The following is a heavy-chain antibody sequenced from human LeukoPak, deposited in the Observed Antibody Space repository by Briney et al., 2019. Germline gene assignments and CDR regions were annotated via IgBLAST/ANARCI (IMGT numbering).Heavy chain of an antibody. Sequence: SGGSLRLSCGASGFTFSSFAMSWVRQAPGKGLEWVSGVGAGGSTYYADSVKGRFTISRDNSKNTLYLQMNSLRAGDTAIYYCAKKYSNTWSSFDYWGQGTLVTVSS. D-gene: IGHD6-13*01. CDR2: VGAGGST. V-gene: IGHV3-23*01. CDR1: GFTFSSFA. CDR3: AKKYSNTWSSFDY. J-gene: IGHJ4*02.